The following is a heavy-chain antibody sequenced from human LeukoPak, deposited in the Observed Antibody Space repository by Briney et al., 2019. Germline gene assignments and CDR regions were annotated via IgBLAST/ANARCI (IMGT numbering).Heavy chain of an antibody. D-gene: IGHD7-27*01. J-gene: IGHJ4*02. CDR2: TSSSSSTI. V-gene: IGHV3-48*01. Sequence: GGSLRLSCAASGFTFSSYSMNWVRQAPGKGLEWVSYTSSSSSTIYYADSVKGRFTISRDNAKNSLYLQMNSLRAEDTAVYYCARDELGNFDYWGQGTLVTVSS. CDR3: ARDELGNFDY. CDR1: GFTFSSYS.